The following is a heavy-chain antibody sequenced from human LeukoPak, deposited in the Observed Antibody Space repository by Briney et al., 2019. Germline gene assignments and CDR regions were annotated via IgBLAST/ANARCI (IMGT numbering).Heavy chain of an antibody. CDR2: IQYDGNNK. V-gene: IGHV3-30*02. D-gene: IGHD2-15*01. CDR3: AKDHRGYCSGGSCHKGLDY. Sequence: GRSLRLSCAASGFTFSSYSMHWVRQAPGKGLEWVAFIQYDGNNKYYADSVKGRFTISRDNSKNTLYMQMKSLRAEDTAVYYCAKDHRGYCSGGSCHKGLDYWGQGTLVTVSS. J-gene: IGHJ4*02. CDR1: GFTFSSYS.